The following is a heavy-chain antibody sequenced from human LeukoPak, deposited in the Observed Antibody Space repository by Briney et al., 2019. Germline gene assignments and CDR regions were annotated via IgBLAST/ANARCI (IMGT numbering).Heavy chain of an antibody. J-gene: IGHJ4*02. D-gene: IGHD6-19*01. CDR1: GGSISSYY. Sequence: PSETLSLTCTVSGGSISSYYWSWMRQPPGKGLEWIGEINHSGSTNYNPSLKSRVTISVDTSKNQLSLKLSSMTAADTAVYYCARQWLVSPLFDYWGQGTLVTVSS. CDR2: INHSGST. V-gene: IGHV4-34*01. CDR3: ARQWLVSPLFDY.